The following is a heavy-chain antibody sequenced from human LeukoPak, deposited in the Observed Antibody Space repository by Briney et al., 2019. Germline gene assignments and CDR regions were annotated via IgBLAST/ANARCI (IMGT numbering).Heavy chain of an antibody. CDR3: ARDGGFRVDYYYGMDV. CDR1: GFTFSSYW. D-gene: IGHD3-3*01. CDR2: IKQDGSEK. Sequence: PGRSLRLSCAASGFTFSSYWMSWVRQAPGKGLEWVANIKQDGSEKYYVDSVKGRFTISRDNAKNSLYLQMNSLRAEDTAVYYCARDGGFRVDYYYGMDVWGQGTTVTVSS. V-gene: IGHV3-7*01. J-gene: IGHJ6*02.